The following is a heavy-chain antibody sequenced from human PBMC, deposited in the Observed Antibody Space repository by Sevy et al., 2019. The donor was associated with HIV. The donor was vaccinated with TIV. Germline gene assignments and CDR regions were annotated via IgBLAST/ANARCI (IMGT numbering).Heavy chain of an antibody. CDR1: GYTFTDEY. CDR2: IFPNSGVT. V-gene: IGHV1-2*06. Sequence: ASVKVACKATGYTFTDEYLHRVRQAPGQGLEWIGRIFPNSGVTKSAQRFRGRVTMTRDTSIRTAYMELSGLRTNDAAVYYCARDAGGGTTNSGLDVWGQGTTVTVSS. D-gene: IGHD1-7*01. J-gene: IGHJ6*02. CDR3: ARDAGGGTTNSGLDV.